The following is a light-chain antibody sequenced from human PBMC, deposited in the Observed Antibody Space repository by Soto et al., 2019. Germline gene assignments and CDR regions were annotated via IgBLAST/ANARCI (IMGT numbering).Light chain of an antibody. Sequence: QSVLTQPASVSGSPGQSVTISCTGTSXDVGGYNYVSWYQQHPGKAPKLMIYEVSNRPSGVSNRSSGSKSGNTASLTISGLQAEDEADYYCSSYTSSSLRVFGTGTKVTVL. CDR3: SSYTSSSLRV. J-gene: IGLJ1*01. CDR2: EVS. CDR1: SXDVGGYNY. V-gene: IGLV2-14*01.